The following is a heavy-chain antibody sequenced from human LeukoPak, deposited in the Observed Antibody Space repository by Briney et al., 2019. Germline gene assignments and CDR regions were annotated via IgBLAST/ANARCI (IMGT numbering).Heavy chain of an antibody. CDR3: ARVNVGVPGY. CDR2: IYHSGST. D-gene: IGHD1-26*01. CDR1: GYSINSGYS. J-gene: IGHJ4*02. Sequence: KPSETLSLTCTVSGYSINSGYSWGWIRQPPGKGLEWIGSIYHSGSTYYNPSLKSRVTISVDTSKNQFSLKLSSVTAADTAVYYCARVNVGVPGYWGQGTLVTVSS. V-gene: IGHV4-38-2*02.